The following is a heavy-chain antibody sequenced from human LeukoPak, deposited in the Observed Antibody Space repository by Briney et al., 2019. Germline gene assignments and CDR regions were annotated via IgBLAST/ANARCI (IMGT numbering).Heavy chain of an antibody. D-gene: IGHD6-13*01. CDR2: ISSSSSTI. CDR3: ARAARSIAAAENDY. Sequence: GGSLRLSCAASGFTFSSYSMNWVRQAPGKGLEWVSYISSSSSTIYYADSVKGRFTISRDNAKNSLYLQMNSLRAEDTAVYYCARAARSIAAAENDYWGQGTLVTVSS. V-gene: IGHV3-48*01. CDR1: GFTFSSYS. J-gene: IGHJ4*02.